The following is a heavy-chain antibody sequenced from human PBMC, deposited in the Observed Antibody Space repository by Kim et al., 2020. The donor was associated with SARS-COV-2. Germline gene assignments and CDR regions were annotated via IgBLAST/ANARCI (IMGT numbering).Heavy chain of an antibody. CDR3: ARDRGGDIVAVVAAKYYYSGMAV. Sequence: ASVKVSCKASGYSFTGYYIHWVRQAPGQGLEWMGRINPNNGDTKYAQTFQGRVTMTRDTSISTAYMELSSLRSDDTAMYYCARDRGGDIVAVVAAKYYYSGMAVWGQGTSVTVSS. D-gene: IGHD2-15*01. V-gene: IGHV1-2*06. CDR1: GYSFTGYY. CDR2: INPNNGDT. J-gene: IGHJ6*02.